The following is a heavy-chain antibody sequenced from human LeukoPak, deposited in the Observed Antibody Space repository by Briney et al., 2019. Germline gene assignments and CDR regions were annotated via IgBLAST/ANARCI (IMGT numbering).Heavy chain of an antibody. J-gene: IGHJ4*02. D-gene: IGHD2-2*02. CDR1: GGTFSSYA. CDR2: IIHIFGTA. CDR3: ARDPHCSSTSCYTVG. Sequence: SVKVSCKASGGTFSSYAISWVRQAPGQGLEWMGGIIHIFGTANYAQKFQGRVTITADESTSTAYMELSSLRSEDTAVYYCARDPHCSSTSCYTVGWGQGTLVTVSS. V-gene: IGHV1-69*01.